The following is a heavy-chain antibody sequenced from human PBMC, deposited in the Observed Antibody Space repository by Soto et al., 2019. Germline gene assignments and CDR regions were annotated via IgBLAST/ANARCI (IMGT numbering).Heavy chain of an antibody. V-gene: IGHV4-31*03. CDR2: IYYSGST. CDR1: GGSISSGGYY. Sequence: SETLSLTCTVSGGSISSGGYYWSWIRQHPGKGLEWIGYIYYSGSTYYNPSLKSRVTISVDTSKNQFSLKLSSVTAADTAVYYCASSGWWYFDYWGQGTLVTVSS. CDR3: ASSGWWYFDY. D-gene: IGHD6-19*01. J-gene: IGHJ4*02.